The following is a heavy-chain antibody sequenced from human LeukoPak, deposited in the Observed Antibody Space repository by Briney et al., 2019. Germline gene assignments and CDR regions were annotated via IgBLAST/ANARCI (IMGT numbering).Heavy chain of an antibody. J-gene: IGHJ5*02. CDR3: ARPAFTYYYGSGRGWFDP. V-gene: IGHV4-59*01. CDR2: IYYSGST. D-gene: IGHD3-10*01. CDR1: GGSISSYY. Sequence: PSETLSLTCTVSGGSISSYYWSWIRQPPGKGLEWIGYIYYSGSTNYNPSLKSRVTISVDTSKNQFSLKLSSVTAADTAVYYCARPAFTYYYGSGRGWFDPWGQGTLVTVSS.